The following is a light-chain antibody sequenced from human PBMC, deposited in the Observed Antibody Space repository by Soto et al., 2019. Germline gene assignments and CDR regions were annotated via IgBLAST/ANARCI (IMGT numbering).Light chain of an antibody. J-gene: IGKJ2*01. V-gene: IGKV1-39*01. CDR3: QQNFNTPHT. Sequence: DVQLTQSPSSLSASVGDRVTITCRASQNINSYLNWYQQRPGTAPTFLIYAASSLQSGVPARFSGSESGTDFTLIISSLQPEDSGFYFCQQNFNTPHTFGQGTKLEI. CDR1: QNINSY. CDR2: AAS.